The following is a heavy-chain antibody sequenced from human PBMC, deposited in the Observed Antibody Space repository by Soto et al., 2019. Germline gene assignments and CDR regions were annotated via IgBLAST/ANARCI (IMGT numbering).Heavy chain of an antibody. Sequence: GGSLRLSCAASGFTFTRYSMNWVRQAPGKGLEWVASISSTTNYIYYGESLKGRLTISRDNAKNSMHLQMNTLRAEDTAVYYCARESEDLSSNLDYWGQGTLVTVS. CDR2: ISSTTNYI. V-gene: IGHV3-21*06. CDR3: ARESEDLSSNLDY. J-gene: IGHJ4*02. CDR1: GFTFTRYS.